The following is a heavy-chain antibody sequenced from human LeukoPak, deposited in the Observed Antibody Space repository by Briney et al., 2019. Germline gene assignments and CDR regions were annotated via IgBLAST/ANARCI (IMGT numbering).Heavy chain of an antibody. CDR3: ARDGNYGSGRPFDY. CDR2: IWYDGSEK. D-gene: IGHD3-10*01. V-gene: IGHV3-33*01. J-gene: IGHJ4*02. Sequence: GRSLRLSCAASGFTFNDSGMHWVRQAPGKGLEWVAVIWYDGSEKYYADSVKGRLTISRDNSKNTLYLQMNSLRADDTAVYYCARDGNYGSGRPFDYWGQGALVSVSS. CDR1: GFTFNDSG.